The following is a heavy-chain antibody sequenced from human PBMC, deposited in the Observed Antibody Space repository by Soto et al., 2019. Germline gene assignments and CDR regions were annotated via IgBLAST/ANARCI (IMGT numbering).Heavy chain of an antibody. J-gene: IGHJ4*02. V-gene: IGHV3-23*01. CDR2: ISGNGSST. CDR3: SSGHCTNGVCRGYYFDY. Sequence: GGSLRLSCAASGFTFSSYAMSWVRQAPGKGLEWVSAISGNGSSTYYADSVKGRFTISRDNAKNTLYLQMNSLRAEDTAVYYCSSGHCTNGVCRGYYFDYWGQGTLVTVSS. D-gene: IGHD2-8*01. CDR1: GFTFSSYA.